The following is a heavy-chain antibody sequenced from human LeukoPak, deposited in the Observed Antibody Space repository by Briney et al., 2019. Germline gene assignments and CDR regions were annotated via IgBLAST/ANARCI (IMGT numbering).Heavy chain of an antibody. CDR2: ISSSSSYI. V-gene: IGHV3-21*01. CDR1: GITFSSYS. D-gene: IGHD6-13*01. J-gene: IGHJ4*02. CDR3: ARVGVAAAGAIDY. Sequence: GGSLRLSCAASGITFSSYSMNWVRQAPGKGLEWVSSISSSSSYIYYADSVKGRFTISRDNAKNSLYLQMNSLRAEDTAVYYCARVGVAAAGAIDYWGQGTLVTVSS.